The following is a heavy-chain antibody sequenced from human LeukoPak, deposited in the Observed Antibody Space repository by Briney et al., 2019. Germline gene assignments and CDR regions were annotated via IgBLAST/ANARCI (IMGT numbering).Heavy chain of an antibody. D-gene: IGHD3-10*01. Sequence: ASVKVSCKASGGTFSSYAISWVRQAPGQGLEWMGGIIPIFGTANYAQKFQGRVTITRNTSISTAYMGLSSLRSEDTAVYYCAAVRGEIVSTMVRGVIGPGVDYWGQGTLVTVSS. CDR3: AAVRGEIVSTMVRGVIGPGVDY. CDR2: IIPIFGTA. J-gene: IGHJ4*02. V-gene: IGHV1-69*05. CDR1: GGTFSSYA.